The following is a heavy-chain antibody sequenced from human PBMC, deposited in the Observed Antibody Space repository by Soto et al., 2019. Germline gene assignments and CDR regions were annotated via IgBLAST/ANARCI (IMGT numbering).Heavy chain of an antibody. CDR2: ITADGSGA. CDR1: GLLFSNYG. Sequence: GGSLRLSCAASGLLFSNYGVVWVRQTPAKRLEWVAIITADGSGAEYLDSVKGRFSISRDNSRNILFLQMNSLRVDDTAMYYCASASTPTEYWGQGTQVTVSS. D-gene: IGHD6-6*01. V-gene: IGHV3-23*01. CDR3: ASASTPTEY. J-gene: IGHJ1*01.